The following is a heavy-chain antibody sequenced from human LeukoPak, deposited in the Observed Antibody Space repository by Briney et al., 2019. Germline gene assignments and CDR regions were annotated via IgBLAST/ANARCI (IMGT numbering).Heavy chain of an antibody. CDR3: SRGRDYLDY. CDR1: GFTFSDYY. V-gene: IGHV3-11*04. Sequence: PGGSLRLSCAASGFTFSDYYMSWIRQAPGKGLEWVSCISGGGATKYYADSVKGRFTISRDNAKNSLYLQMNSLRAEDTAVYYCSRGRDYLDYWGQGTLVTVST. J-gene: IGHJ4*02. CDR2: ISGGGATK.